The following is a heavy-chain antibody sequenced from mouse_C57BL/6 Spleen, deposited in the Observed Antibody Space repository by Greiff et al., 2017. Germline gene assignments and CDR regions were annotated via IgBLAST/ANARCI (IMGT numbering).Heavy chain of an antibody. D-gene: IGHD3-2*02. V-gene: IGHV1-22*01. Sequence: VQLKESGPELVKPGASVKMSCKASGYTFTDYNMHWVKQSHGKSLEWIGYINPNNGGTSYNQKFKGKATLTVNKSSSTAYMELRSLTSEDSAVYYCARKLRLRGFAYWGQGTLVTVSA. CDR1: GYTFTDYN. J-gene: IGHJ3*01. CDR3: ARKLRLRGFAY. CDR2: INPNNGGT.